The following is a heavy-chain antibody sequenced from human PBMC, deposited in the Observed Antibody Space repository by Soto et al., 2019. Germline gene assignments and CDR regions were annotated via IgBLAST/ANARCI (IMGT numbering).Heavy chain of an antibody. D-gene: IGHD2-15*01. Sequence: ASVKVSCKASGYTFTSYAMHWVRQAPGQRLEWMGWINAGNGNTKYSQKFQGRVTITRDTSASTAYMEMSSLRSEDTAVYYCARGIVVVVAASRAYYYYMGVWGKGTTITDSS. CDR1: GYTFTSYA. CDR2: INAGNGNT. CDR3: ARGIVVVVAASRAYYYYMGV. V-gene: IGHV1-3*01. J-gene: IGHJ6*03.